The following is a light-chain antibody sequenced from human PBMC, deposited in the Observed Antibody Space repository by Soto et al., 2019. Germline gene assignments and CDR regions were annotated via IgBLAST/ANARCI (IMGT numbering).Light chain of an antibody. V-gene: IGKV1-39*01. Sequence: DIQMTQSASSLSASLEDRVIITWRASQSISNHLNWYQQKPGKAPKLLIFAASSLQSGVPSRFSGSRYGPDFTLTISSLQTEDFATYYCQQSYSSPPTFGQGTKVDIK. CDR3: QQSYSSPPT. J-gene: IGKJ1*01. CDR1: QSISNH. CDR2: AAS.